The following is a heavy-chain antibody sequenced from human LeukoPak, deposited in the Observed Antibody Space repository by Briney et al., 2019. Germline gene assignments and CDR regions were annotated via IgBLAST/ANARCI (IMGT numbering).Heavy chain of an antibody. CDR3: ARVDDYGVRSDV. D-gene: IGHD4-17*01. V-gene: IGHV4-30-4*01. CDR2: IYYSGNT. J-gene: IGHJ4*02. CDR1: GGSISSGDSY. Sequence: SETLSLTCTVSGGSISSGDSYWSWIRQPPGKGLEWIGYIYYSGNTYYNPPLKSRVTISVDTSKNQFSLKLSSVTAADTAVYYCARVDDYGVRSDVWGQGTLVTVSS.